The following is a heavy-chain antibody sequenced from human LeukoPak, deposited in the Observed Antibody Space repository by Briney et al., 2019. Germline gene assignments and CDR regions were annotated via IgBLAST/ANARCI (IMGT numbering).Heavy chain of an antibody. Sequence: ASVKVSCKASGYTFTSYYMHWVRQAPGRGPEWMGIIKIDGTPVKPGGGNTNYAQNLQGRVSMTRDMSTNTVYMELSRLRYEDTAIYYCARDNRDWSVDYWGQGTLVSVSS. CDR3: ARDNRDWSVDY. CDR2: IKIDGTPVKPGGGNT. V-gene: IGHV1-46*04. D-gene: IGHD3/OR15-3a*01. J-gene: IGHJ4*02. CDR1: GYTFTSYY.